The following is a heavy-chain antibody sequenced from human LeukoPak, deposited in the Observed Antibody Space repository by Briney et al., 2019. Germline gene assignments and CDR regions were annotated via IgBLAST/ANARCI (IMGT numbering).Heavy chain of an antibody. J-gene: IGHJ4*02. D-gene: IGHD1-14*01. CDR1: GFTFSSYS. CDR3: ATEAGNSFDY. V-gene: IGHV3-48*02. CDR2: ISLGSSTI. Sequence: GGSLRLSCAASGFTFSSYSMNWVRQAPGEGLGWVSFISLGSSTIYYADSVKGRFTVSRDDAKNSLYLQMNSLRDEDTAVYYCATEAGNSFDYWGQGTLVTVSS.